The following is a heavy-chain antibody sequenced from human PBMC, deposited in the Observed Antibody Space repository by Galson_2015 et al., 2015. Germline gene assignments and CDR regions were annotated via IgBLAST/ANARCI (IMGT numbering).Heavy chain of an antibody. V-gene: IGHV1-69*13. CDR2: IIPIFGTA. CDR3: ARTGDTAIPTRFDP. CDR1: GGTFSSYA. J-gene: IGHJ5*02. Sequence: SVKVSCKAFGGTFSSYAISWVRQAPGQGLEWMGGIIPIFGTANYAQKFQGRVTITADESTSTAYMELSSLRSEDTAVYYCARTGDTAIPTRFDPWGQGTLVTVSS. D-gene: IGHD5-18*01.